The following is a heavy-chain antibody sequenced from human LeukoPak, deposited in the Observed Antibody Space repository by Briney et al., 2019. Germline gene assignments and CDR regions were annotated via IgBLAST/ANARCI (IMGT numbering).Heavy chain of an antibody. CDR1: GFTFDDYG. J-gene: IGHJ4*02. CDR2: INWNGGST. Sequence: SPGGSLRLSRAASGFTFDDYGMSWVRQAPGKGLEWVSGINWNGGSTGYADSVKGRFTISRDNAKNSLYLQMDSLRAEDTAVYYCARDPSMVRGVIYYFDYWGQGNLVTVSS. D-gene: IGHD3-10*01. CDR3: ARDPSMVRGVIYYFDY. V-gene: IGHV3-20*04.